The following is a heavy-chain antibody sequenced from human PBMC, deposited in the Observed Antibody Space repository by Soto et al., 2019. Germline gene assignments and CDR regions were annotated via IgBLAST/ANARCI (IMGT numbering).Heavy chain of an antibody. V-gene: IGHV3-33*01. CDR1: GFTFSSYG. CDR2: IWYDGSNK. J-gene: IGHJ3*02. D-gene: IGHD2-21*01. Sequence: QVQLVESGGGVVQPGRSLRLSCAASGFTFSSYGMHWVRQAPGKGLEWVAVIWYDGSNKYYADSVKGRFTISRDNSKNTLYLQMNSLRAEDTAVYYCARDSFYYGGGGAFDIWGQGTMVTVSS. CDR3: ARDSFYYGGGGAFDI.